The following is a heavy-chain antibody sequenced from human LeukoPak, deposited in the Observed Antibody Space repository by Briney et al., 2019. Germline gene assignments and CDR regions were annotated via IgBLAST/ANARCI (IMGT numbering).Heavy chain of an antibody. CDR3: ARNYSPFDY. Sequence: GGSLRLSCAASGFTFSVYSMNWVRQAPGRGLEWVSYISSDSGIIYYADSVKGRFTISRDNATNSLYLQMDNLRAADTAVYYCARNYSPFDYWGQGTLVTVSS. CDR2: ISSDSGII. J-gene: IGHJ4*02. CDR1: GFTFSVYS. D-gene: IGHD3-10*01. V-gene: IGHV3-48*01.